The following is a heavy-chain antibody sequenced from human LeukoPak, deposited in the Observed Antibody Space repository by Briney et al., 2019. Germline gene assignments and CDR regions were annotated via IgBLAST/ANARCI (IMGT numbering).Heavy chain of an antibody. Sequence: GGSLRLSCAASGFTFSSYGMHWVRQAPGKGLEWVAVISYDGSNKYYADSVKGRFTISRDNAKNSLFLQMNSLRAEDTAVYYCARGPLIAAAGTWWGQGTLVTVSS. CDR2: ISYDGSNK. CDR3: ARGPLIAAAGTW. J-gene: IGHJ4*02. D-gene: IGHD6-13*01. CDR1: GFTFSSYG. V-gene: IGHV3-30*03.